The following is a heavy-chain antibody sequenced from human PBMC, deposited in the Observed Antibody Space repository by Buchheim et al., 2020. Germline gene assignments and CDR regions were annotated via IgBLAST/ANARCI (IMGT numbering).Heavy chain of an antibody. Sequence: QVQLVESGGGVVQPGRSLRLSCAASGFTFSSYAMHWVRQAPGKGLEWVAVISNDGSIQYYADSVKGRFTISRDNSKNTLYLQMNSLGAEDTAVYYCAKKGGIGRVTDYYDYWGQGTL. V-gene: IGHV3-30-3*02. CDR2: ISNDGSIQ. J-gene: IGHJ4*02. CDR3: AKKGGIGRVTDYYDY. CDR1: GFTFSSYA. D-gene: IGHD3-16*01.